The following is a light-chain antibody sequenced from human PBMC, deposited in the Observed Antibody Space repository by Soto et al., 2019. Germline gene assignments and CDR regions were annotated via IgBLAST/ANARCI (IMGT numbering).Light chain of an antibody. CDR1: SSDVGGYNY. CDR3: SSYTSSSTLDV. J-gene: IGLJ1*01. CDR2: DVS. V-gene: IGLV2-14*01. Sequence: QSVLTQPASVSGSPGQSITISCTGTSSDVGGYNYVSWYQQHPGKAPKLMIYDVSIRPSGVSNRFSGSKSGNTASLTISGLQAEDEADYYCSSYTSSSTLDVFGTGTKV.